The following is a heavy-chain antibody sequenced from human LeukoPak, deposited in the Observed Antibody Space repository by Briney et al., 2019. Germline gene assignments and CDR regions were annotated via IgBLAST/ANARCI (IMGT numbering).Heavy chain of an antibody. CDR2: IKAESGRT. V-gene: IGHV1-2*02. CDR3: ARGGKYGCSGGSCYSDY. Sequence: ASVKVSCKASGYMFTDYYLHWVRQAPGQGLEWMGWIKAESGRTHYAQKFQGGVTMTRDTSISTAYMELSRLRSDDTALYYCARGGKYGCSGGSCYSDYWGQGTLVTVSS. J-gene: IGHJ4*02. CDR1: GYMFTDYY. D-gene: IGHD2-15*01.